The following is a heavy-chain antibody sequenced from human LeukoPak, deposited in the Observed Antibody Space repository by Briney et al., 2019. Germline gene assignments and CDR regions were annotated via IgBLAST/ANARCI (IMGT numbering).Heavy chain of an antibody. J-gene: IGHJ4*02. CDR3: ACGYSSGWFVDY. CDR2: IYYSGST. D-gene: IGHD6-19*01. V-gene: IGHV4-39*01. CDR1: GGSISSSSYY. Sequence: SETLSLTCTVSGGSISSSSYYWGWIRQPPGKGLEWIGSIYYSGSTYYNPSLKSRVTISVDTSKNQFSLKLSSVTAADTAVYYCACGYSSGWFVDYWGQGTLVTVSS.